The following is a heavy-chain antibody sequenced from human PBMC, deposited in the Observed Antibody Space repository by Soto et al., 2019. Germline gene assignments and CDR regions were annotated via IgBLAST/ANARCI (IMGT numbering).Heavy chain of an antibody. CDR1: GFTFSSYS. J-gene: IGHJ5*02. V-gene: IGHV3-48*01. CDR2: ISSSSRTI. CDR3: AKECYGDGYNSGWFDL. D-gene: IGHD5-12*01. Sequence: GGSLRLSCAASGFTFSSYSMNWVRQAPGKGLEWVSYISSSSRTIYCADSVKGRFTISRDNAKNSLYLQMNSLRAEDTAVYYCAKECYGDGYNSGWFDLSGQGTLVTVSS.